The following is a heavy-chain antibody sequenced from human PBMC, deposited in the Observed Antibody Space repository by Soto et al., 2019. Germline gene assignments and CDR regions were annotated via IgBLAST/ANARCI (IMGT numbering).Heavy chain of an antibody. CDR3: AKYRRTEAEGFTLDY. J-gene: IGHJ4*02. V-gene: IGHV4-59*01. D-gene: IGHD6-25*01. Sequence: SETLSLTCTVSGDSINNFYWSWIRQPPGKTLEWIGYIYYTGSTTYNPSLESRVTMSVDTSKNQFSLKLSSVNAADTAVYYCAKYRRTEAEGFTLDYWGRGTLVTVSS. CDR1: GDSINNFY. CDR2: IYYTGST.